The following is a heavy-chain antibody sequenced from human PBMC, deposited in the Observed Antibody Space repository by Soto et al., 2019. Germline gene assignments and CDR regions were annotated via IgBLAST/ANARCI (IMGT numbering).Heavy chain of an antibody. Sequence: EASVKVSCKTSGYTLTDYYIHSVRQAPGQGLEWMGWINPKSGGTNYAQKFQGWVTMTSDTSISTAYMELSRLRSDDTAVYYCARYSSGWSQYYFDYWGQGTLVTVSS. V-gene: IGHV1-2*04. D-gene: IGHD6-19*01. CDR2: INPKSGGT. CDR3: ARYSSGWSQYYFDY. CDR1: GYTLTDYY. J-gene: IGHJ4*02.